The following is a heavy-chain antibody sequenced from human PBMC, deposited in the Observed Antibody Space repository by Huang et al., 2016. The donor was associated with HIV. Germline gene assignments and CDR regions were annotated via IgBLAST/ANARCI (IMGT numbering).Heavy chain of an antibody. CDR3: ARPFYFDTSGPQTGGYFDL. CDR1: GYNFVKYW. V-gene: IGHV5-51*01. D-gene: IGHD3-9*01. CDR2: IDPGDSKT. J-gene: IGHJ2*01. Sequence: EVHLVQSGAEVRKPGESLKISCEVSGYNFVKYWIGWVRQVPGKGLEWGGSIDPGDSKTRYSPSFEGQVTISVDKSINTTYLQWRSLEASDTAIYYCARPFYFDTSGPQTGGYFDLWGRGALVTVSS.